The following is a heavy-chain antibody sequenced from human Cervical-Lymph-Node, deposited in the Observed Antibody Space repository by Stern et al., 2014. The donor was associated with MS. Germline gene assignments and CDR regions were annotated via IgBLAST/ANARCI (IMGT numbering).Heavy chain of an antibody. CDR1: GYTFTAYY. CDR2: INPNSGGT. V-gene: IGHV1-2*06. J-gene: IGHJ6*02. Sequence: VQLVESGAEVKKPGASVKVSCRASGYTFTAYYMHWVRQAPGQGLEWMGRINPNSGGTNYAQKFQGRVALTRDTSISTAYMELSRVGSDDTAVYYCAKMPGAYAMDVWGQGTTVTVSS. D-gene: IGHD2-2*01. CDR3: AKMPGAYAMDV.